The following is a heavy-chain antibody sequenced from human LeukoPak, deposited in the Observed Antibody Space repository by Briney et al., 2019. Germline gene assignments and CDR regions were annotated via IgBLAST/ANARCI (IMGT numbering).Heavy chain of an antibody. CDR2: ISWNSGSI. Sequence: GRSLRLSCAASGFTFDDYAMHWVRQAPGKGLEWVSGISWNSGSIGYADSVKGRFTISRDNAKNSLYLQMNSLRAEDMALYYCAKVGGVVEVSGAFDIWGQGTMVTVSS. J-gene: IGHJ3*02. CDR1: GFTFDDYA. D-gene: IGHD3-3*01. V-gene: IGHV3-9*03. CDR3: AKVGGVVEVSGAFDI.